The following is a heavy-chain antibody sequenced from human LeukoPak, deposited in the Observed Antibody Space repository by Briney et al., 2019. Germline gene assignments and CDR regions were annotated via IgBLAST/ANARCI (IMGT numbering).Heavy chain of an antibody. D-gene: IGHD3-10*01. J-gene: IGHJ4*02. CDR1: GFTFSSYS. V-gene: IGHV3-15*01. CDR3: TTGGLWYSGRVF. Sequence: GGSLRLSCVASGFTFSSYSMSWVRQAPGKGLEWVGRIKTKTDGGTTAFAAPVKGRFTMSRDDSKNTLYLQMNSLKTEDTAMYYCTTGGLWYSGRVFWGQGTLVTVS. CDR2: IKTKTDGGTT.